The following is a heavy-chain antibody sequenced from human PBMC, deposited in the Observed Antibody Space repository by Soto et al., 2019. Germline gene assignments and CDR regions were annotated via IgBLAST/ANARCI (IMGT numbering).Heavy chain of an antibody. CDR1: GFTFSGSE. CDR2: IRSKANSYAT. CDR3: TRSQYYEIFTCFYYYYGMDV. D-gene: IGHD3-9*01. V-gene: IGHV3-73*01. J-gene: IGHJ6*02. Sequence: GGSLRLSCAASGFTFSGSEMHWVRQASGKGLEWVGRIRSKANSYATAYAASVKGRFTISRDDSKNTAYLQMNSLKTEDTAVYYCTRSQYYEIFTCFYYYYGMDVWGQGTTVTVSS.